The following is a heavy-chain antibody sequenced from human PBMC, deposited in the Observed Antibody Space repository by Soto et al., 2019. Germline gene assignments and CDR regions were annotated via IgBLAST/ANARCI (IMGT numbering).Heavy chain of an antibody. CDR1: GGTVSRYG. J-gene: IGHJ6*02. Sequence: PVKDSCSAAGGTVSRYGISWVRQAPRQGLRQMGGIIPIFGTANYAQKFQGRVTITGDESTSTAYMELSSLRSEDTAVYYCARDPHNWNDGYYYYYYGVDVWGQGTTVTVSS. V-gene: IGHV1-69*01. CDR3: ARDPHNWNDGYYYYYYGVDV. D-gene: IGHD1-1*01. CDR2: IIPIFGTA.